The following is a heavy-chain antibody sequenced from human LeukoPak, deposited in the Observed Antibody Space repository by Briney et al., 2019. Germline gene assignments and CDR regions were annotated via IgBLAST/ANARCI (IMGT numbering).Heavy chain of an antibody. CDR3: ARDREYYDSSGYYDY. CDR2: INAGNGNT. V-gene: IGHV1-3*01. J-gene: IGHJ4*02. Sequence: GASVKVSCKASGYTFTSYAMHWVRQAPGQRLEWMGWINAGNGNTKYSQKFQGRVTITRDTSASTAYMELSSLRSEDTAVYYCARDREYYDSSGYYDYWGQGTLVTVSS. D-gene: IGHD3-22*01. CDR1: GYTFTSYA.